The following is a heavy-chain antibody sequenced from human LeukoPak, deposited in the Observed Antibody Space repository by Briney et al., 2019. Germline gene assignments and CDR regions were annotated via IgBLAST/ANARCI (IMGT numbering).Heavy chain of an antibody. D-gene: IGHD2-15*01. V-gene: IGHV3-7*01. Sequence: GGSLRLSCAASGFTFSSYWMSWVRQSPGKGLEWVANIKQDGSEIYYVDSVKGRFTVSRDNAQNSLYLQMNCLRAEDTAVYYCATQGGYCSGTSCYTVSWGQGTLVTVSS. CDR2: IKQDGSEI. J-gene: IGHJ4*02. CDR3: ATQGGYCSGTSCYTVS. CDR1: GFTFSSYW.